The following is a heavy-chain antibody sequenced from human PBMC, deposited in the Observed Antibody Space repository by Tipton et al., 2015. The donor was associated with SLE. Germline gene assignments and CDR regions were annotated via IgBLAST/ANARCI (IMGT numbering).Heavy chain of an antibody. V-gene: IGHV3-53*01. Sequence: SLRLSCAASGFTFSSHWMYWVRQAPGKGLEWVSVIYSGGSTYYADSVKGRFTISRDNSKNTLYLQMNSLRAEDTAVYYCARDLGGYWGQGTLVTVSS. CDR1: GFTFSSHW. CDR3: ARDLGGY. D-gene: IGHD3-16*01. CDR2: IYSGGST. J-gene: IGHJ4*02.